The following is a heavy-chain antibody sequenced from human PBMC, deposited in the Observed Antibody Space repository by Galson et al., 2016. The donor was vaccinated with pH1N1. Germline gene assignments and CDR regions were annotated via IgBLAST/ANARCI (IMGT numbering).Heavy chain of an antibody. D-gene: IGHD3-9*01. V-gene: IGHV7-4-1*02. Sequence: SVKVSCKASGFTFGNHGINWVRQAPGQGLEWMGWINTKTGNPTYAQGFTGRFVFSLDTSVNTASLQINSLKADDTAVYYCARETPSPSPTVLRYFDWSRGLSAFDMWGRGTLVTVSS. CDR1: GFTFGNHG. J-gene: IGHJ3*02. CDR2: INTKTGNP. CDR3: ARETPSPSPTVLRYFDWSRGLSAFDM.